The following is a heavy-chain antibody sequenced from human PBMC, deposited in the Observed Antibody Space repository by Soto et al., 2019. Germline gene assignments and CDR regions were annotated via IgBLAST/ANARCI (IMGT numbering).Heavy chain of an antibody. J-gene: IGHJ4*02. CDR3: AKDRYSGTYPTDFDY. D-gene: IGHD1-26*01. V-gene: IGHV3-30*18. CDR1: GFTFSSYG. Sequence: QVQLVQSGGGVVQPGRSLRLSCAGSGFTFSSYGIHWVRQAPGKGLEWVALISYDGGNEKYTESVKDRFTISRDDSHNVAYFQMSSLRTEDTAMYYCAKDRYSGTYPTDFDYWGQGSLVTVSS. CDR2: ISYDGGNE.